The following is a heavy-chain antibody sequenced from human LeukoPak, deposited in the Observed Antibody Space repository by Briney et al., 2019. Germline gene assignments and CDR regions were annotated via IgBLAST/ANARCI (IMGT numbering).Heavy chain of an antibody. V-gene: IGHV1-8*01. D-gene: IGHD6-19*01. CDR3: ARVLLSSGFIDY. CDR1: GYTFTSYD. CDR2: MNPNSGNT. J-gene: IGHJ4*02. Sequence: VASVKVSCKASGYTFTSYDINWVRQATGQGLAWMGWMNPNSGNTGYAQKFQGRVTMTRNTSISTAYMELSSLRSEDTAVYYCARVLLSSGFIDYWGQGTLVTVSS.